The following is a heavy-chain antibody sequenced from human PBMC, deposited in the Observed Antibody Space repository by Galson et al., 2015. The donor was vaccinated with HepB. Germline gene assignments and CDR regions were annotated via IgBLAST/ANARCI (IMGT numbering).Heavy chain of an antibody. CDR3: ACEDYYNSSGYGPILGY. V-gene: IGHV5-10-1*01. CDR2: IDPSDSYT. J-gene: IGHJ4*02. CDR1: GYSFTSYW. D-gene: IGHD3-22*01. Sequence: QSGAEVKKPGESLRISCKGSGYSFTSYWISWVRQMPGKGLEWMGRIDPSDSYTNYSPSFQGHVTISADKSISTAYLQWSSLKASDTAMYYCACEDYYNSSGYGPILGYWGQGTLVTVSS.